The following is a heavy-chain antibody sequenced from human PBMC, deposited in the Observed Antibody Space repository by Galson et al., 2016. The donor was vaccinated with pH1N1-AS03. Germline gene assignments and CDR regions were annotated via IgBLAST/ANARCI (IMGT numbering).Heavy chain of an antibody. CDR2: IDPSDSYT. CDR1: GFNFTSHW. Sequence: QSGAEVTKPGESLRISCKGSGFNFTSHWISWVRQMPGKGLEWMGRIDPSDSYTNYSPSFKGHVTISGDKSIHTAYLQWSSLKASDTATYYWARLDYYDSSAYSGVHYGGQGTLVTVSS. V-gene: IGHV5-10-1*01. CDR3: ARLDYYDSSAYSGVHY. D-gene: IGHD3-22*01. J-gene: IGHJ4*02.